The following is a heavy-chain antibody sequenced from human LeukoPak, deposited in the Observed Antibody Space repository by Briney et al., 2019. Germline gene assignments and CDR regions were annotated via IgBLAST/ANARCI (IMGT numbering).Heavy chain of an antibody. CDR3: ARRSGYYLSTQYYFDY. V-gene: IGHV1-18*01. Sequence: ASVKVSCKASGYTFTSYGISWVRQAPGQGLEWMGWISAYNGNTNYAQKFRGRVTMTRDTSTSTVYMELSSLRSEDTAVYYCARRSGYYLSTQYYFDYWGQGTLVTVSS. J-gene: IGHJ4*02. CDR1: GYTFTSYG. CDR2: ISAYNGNT. D-gene: IGHD3-9*01.